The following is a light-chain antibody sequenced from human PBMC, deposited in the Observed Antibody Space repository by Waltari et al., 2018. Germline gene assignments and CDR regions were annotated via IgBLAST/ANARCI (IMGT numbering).Light chain of an antibody. CDR1: QTVLYSSTNKNY. CDR3: HQYYTTPYT. Sequence: DIVMTQSPDSLAVSPGERATITCKSSQTVLYSSTNKNYLAWYQQKPGQPPKLLIYWASTRESWVPDRFSGSGSGTDFTLTVSSLQAEDVAVYYCHQYYTTPYTFGQGTKLEIK. CDR2: WAS. V-gene: IGKV4-1*01. J-gene: IGKJ2*01.